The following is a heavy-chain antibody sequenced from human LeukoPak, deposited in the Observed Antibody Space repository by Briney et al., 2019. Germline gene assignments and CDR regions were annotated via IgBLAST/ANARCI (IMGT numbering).Heavy chain of an antibody. CDR3: AVIVATTGSDFDY. J-gene: IGHJ4*02. D-gene: IGHD5-12*01. Sequence: PGRSLRLSCAASGFTFSSYAMHWVRQAPGKGLEWVAVISYDGSNKYYADSVKGRFTISRDNSKNTLYLQMNSLRAEDTAVYYCAVIVATTGSDFDYWGQGTLVTVSS. CDR1: GFTFSSYA. V-gene: IGHV3-30*04. CDR2: ISYDGSNK.